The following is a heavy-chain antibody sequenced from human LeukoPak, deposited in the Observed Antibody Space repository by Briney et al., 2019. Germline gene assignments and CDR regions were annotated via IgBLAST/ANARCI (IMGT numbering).Heavy chain of an antibody. CDR2: ISSNGGST. J-gene: IGHJ5*02. V-gene: IGHV3-64*01. Sequence: GGSLRLSCAASGFTFSSHAMHWVRQAPGKGLEYVSAISSNGGSTYYANSVKGRFTISRDNSKNTLYLQMGSLRAEDMAVYYCARGSSYSSMDNWFDPWGQGTLVTVSS. CDR3: ARGSSYSSMDNWFDP. D-gene: IGHD6-13*01. CDR1: GFTFSSHA.